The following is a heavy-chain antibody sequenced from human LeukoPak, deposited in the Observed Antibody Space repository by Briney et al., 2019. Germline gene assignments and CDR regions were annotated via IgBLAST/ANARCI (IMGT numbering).Heavy chain of an antibody. CDR2: IYYSGST. V-gene: IGHV4-59*01. D-gene: IGHD2-21*02. CDR3: ARVSCGGDCYECYFDY. J-gene: IGHJ4*02. Sequence: SETLSLTCTVSGGSISSYYWSWIRQPPGKGLEWIGYIYYSGSTNYNPSLKSRVTISVDTSKNQFSLKLSSVTAADTAVYYCARVSCGGDCYECYFDYWGQGTLVTVSS. CDR1: GGSISSYY.